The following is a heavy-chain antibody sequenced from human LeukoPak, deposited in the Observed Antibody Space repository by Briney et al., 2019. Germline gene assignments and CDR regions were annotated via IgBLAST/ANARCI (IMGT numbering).Heavy chain of an antibody. D-gene: IGHD3-22*01. J-gene: IGHJ4*02. Sequence: SETLSLTCTVSGGSISSYYWSWIRQPPGKGLEWIGYIYYSGSTNYNPSLKSRVTISVDTSKNQFSLKLSSVTAADTAVYYCARASYSYDISGWVPFDYWGQGTLVTVSS. CDR2: IYYSGST. CDR1: GGSISSYY. V-gene: IGHV4-59*08. CDR3: ARASYSYDISGWVPFDY.